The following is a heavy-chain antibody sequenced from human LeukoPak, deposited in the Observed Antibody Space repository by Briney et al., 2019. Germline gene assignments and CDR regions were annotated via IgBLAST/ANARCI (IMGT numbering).Heavy chain of an antibody. V-gene: IGHV3-21*04. CDR3: AKDSGKYYYDSSGYYEGGFDY. CDR1: GFTFGSYS. CDR2: ISSSSSHI. D-gene: IGHD3-22*01. J-gene: IGHJ4*02. Sequence: GGPLRLSCAASGFTFGSYSMNRVRQAPGKGLEWVSSISSSSSHIYYADSVKGRFTISRDNAKNSLYMQMNSLRAEDMALYYCAKDSGKYYYDSSGYYEGGFDYWGQGTLVTVSS.